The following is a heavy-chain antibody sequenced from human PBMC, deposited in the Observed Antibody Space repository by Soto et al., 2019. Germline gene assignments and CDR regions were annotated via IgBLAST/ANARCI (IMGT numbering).Heavy chain of an antibody. CDR2: ISSNSAYI. J-gene: IGHJ5*02. V-gene: IGHV3-21*01. D-gene: IGHD6-13*01. CDR3: TRDASRDSSARGWFDP. CDR1: GFTFRRFT. Sequence: GGSLRLSCAASGFTFRRFTMNWVRQAPGKGLEWVSTISSNSAYIYYADALRGRFTISRDNAKNSLHLQMNSLRAEDTAVYYCTRDASRDSSARGWFDPWGPGTLVTVSS.